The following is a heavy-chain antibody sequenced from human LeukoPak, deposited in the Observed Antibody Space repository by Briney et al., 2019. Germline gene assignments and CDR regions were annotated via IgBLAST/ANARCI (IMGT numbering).Heavy chain of an antibody. V-gene: IGHV3-48*03. CDR2: ISSSGSTI. CDR3: AREVAATSVGAFDI. D-gene: IGHD1-26*01. CDR1: GFTFSSYQ. Sequence: GGSLRLSCAASGFTFSSYQRNWVRQAPGKGLEWVSYISSSGSTIYYADSVKGRFTISRDNAKNSLYLQMNSLRAEDTAVYYCAREVAATSVGAFDIWGQGTMVTVSS. J-gene: IGHJ3*02.